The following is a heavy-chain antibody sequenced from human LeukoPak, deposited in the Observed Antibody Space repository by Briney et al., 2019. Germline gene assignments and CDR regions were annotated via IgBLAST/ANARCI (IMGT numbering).Heavy chain of an antibody. CDR2: IYYGGST. Sequence: SETLSLTCTVSGGSISSGDYYWSWIRQPPGKGLEWIGYIYYGGSTYYNPSLKSRVTISVDTSKNQFSLKLSSVTAADTAVYYCARGFRRFYDFWSGQNWFDPWGQGTLVTVSS. V-gene: IGHV4-30-4*08. J-gene: IGHJ5*02. CDR3: ARGFRRFYDFWSGQNWFDP. D-gene: IGHD3-3*01. CDR1: GGSISSGDYY.